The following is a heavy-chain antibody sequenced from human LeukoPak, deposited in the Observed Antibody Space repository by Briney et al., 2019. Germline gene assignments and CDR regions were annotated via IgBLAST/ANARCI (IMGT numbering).Heavy chain of an antibody. J-gene: IGHJ2*01. CDR3: ARDLGSKWPNWYFDL. CDR2: INHSGGT. V-gene: IGHV4-34*01. D-gene: IGHD5-12*01. Sequence: PSETLSLTCAVYGGSFSGYSWNWIRQPPVKGLEWIGEINHSGGTNSNPSLKSRVIMSVDTSKNQFSLKLRSVTAADTAVYFCARDLGSKWPNWYFDLWGRGALVTVSS. CDR1: GGSFSGYS.